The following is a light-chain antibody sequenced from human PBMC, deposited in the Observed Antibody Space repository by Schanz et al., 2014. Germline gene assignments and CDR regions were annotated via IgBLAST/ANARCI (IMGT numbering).Light chain of an antibody. Sequence: EIVLTQSPGTLSLSPGERATLSCRSSQSVSSTYLGWYQQKPGQAPRLLIYGASYRATGIPARFSGSGSGTDFTLTISSLEPEDFAVYYCQQRSNWQFTFGPGTKVDIK. CDR1: QSVSSTY. CDR3: QQRSNWQFT. V-gene: IGKV3D-20*02. CDR2: GAS. J-gene: IGKJ3*01.